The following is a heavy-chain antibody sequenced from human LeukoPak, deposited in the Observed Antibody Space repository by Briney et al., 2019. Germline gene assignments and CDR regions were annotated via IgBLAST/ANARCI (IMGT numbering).Heavy chain of an antibody. CDR2: IYYSGST. J-gene: IGHJ5*02. Sequence: PSETLSLTCTVSGAAMSDGDYYWSWVRQSPTKGLEWVAYIYYSGSTFYNPSLRSRLSMSVDPSKNQFSLNLTSVTAADAAIYYCVRVGHSNYGFDPWGQGTLVTVSS. V-gene: IGHV4-30-4*01. D-gene: IGHD4-11*01. CDR3: VRVGHSNYGFDP. CDR1: GAAMSDGDYY.